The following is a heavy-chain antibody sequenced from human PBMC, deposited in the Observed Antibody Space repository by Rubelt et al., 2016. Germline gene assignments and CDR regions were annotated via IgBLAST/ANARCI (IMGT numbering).Heavy chain of an antibody. J-gene: IGHJ6*02. CDR2: ISASGSGT. CDR3: AKDRGTTSHYGMDV. CDR1: A. D-gene: IGHD1-7*01. V-gene: IGHV3-23*01. Sequence: AMSWVRQAPGKGLEWVSDISASGSGTYYGDSVKGRFSISRDNSKNTLYLQMNSLRAEDTAVYYCAKDRGTTSHYGMDVWGQGTLVTVSS.